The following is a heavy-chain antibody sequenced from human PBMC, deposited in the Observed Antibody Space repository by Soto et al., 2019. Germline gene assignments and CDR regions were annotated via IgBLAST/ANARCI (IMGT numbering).Heavy chain of an antibody. Sequence: PGGSLRLSCAASGFTFSNYAMIWVRQPPGKGPEWVSSVTGGGDSAFYADSVKGRFTISRDNSKNTLYLQMDSLRAEDTAIYYCAKGYCIGSSCPPDYWGQGTLVTVSS. CDR3: AKGYCIGSSCPPDY. CDR1: GFTFSNYA. V-gene: IGHV3-23*01. CDR2: VTGGGDSA. D-gene: IGHD2-2*01. J-gene: IGHJ4*02.